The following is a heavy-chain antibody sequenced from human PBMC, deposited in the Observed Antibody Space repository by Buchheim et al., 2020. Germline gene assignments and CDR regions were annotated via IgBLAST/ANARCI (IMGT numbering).Heavy chain of an antibody. V-gene: IGHV3-30*18. CDR3: AKDFLLAGYSSGWYFDY. CDR2: ISYDGSNK. CDR1: GFTFSSYG. Sequence: QVQLVESGGGVVQPGRSLRLSCAASGFTFSSYGMHWVRQAPGKGLEWVAVISYDGSNKYYADSVKGRFTISRDNSKNTLYLPMNSLRAEDTAVYYCAKDFLLAGYSSGWYFDYWGQGTL. J-gene: IGHJ4*02. D-gene: IGHD6-19*01.